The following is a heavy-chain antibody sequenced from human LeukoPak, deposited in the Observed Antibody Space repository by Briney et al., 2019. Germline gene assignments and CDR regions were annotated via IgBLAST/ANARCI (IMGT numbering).Heavy chain of an antibody. CDR2: IKQDGSEK. CDR1: GFTFSSYW. Sequence: GGSLRLSCAASGFTFSSYWVTWVRQGPGKGLEWVANIKQDGSEKYYVDSVKGRFTISRDNTKNSLYLQMNSLRAEDTAVYYCARYSYSHGYFDYWGQGTLVTVSS. V-gene: IGHV3-7*01. CDR3: ARYSYSHGYFDY. J-gene: IGHJ4*02. D-gene: IGHD5-18*01.